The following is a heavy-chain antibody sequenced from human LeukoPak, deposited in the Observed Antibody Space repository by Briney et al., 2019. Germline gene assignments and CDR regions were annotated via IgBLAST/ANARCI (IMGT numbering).Heavy chain of an antibody. V-gene: IGHV3-74*01. D-gene: IGHD6-13*01. CDR1: AFTFSTYW. CDR3: VVIYTSSCPG. Sequence: GGSLRLSCAASAFTFSTYWMHWVRQAPGKGLVWVSRINSDASSTNYADSVKGRFTISRDNAKSTLYLQMNSLRAEDTAVYYCVVIYTSSCPGWGQGTLVTVSS. CDR2: INSDASST. J-gene: IGHJ4*02.